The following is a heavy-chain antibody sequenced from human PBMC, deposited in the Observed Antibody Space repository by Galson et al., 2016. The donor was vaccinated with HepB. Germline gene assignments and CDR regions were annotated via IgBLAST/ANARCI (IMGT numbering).Heavy chain of an antibody. CDR2: ISSSSSYT. V-gene: IGHV3-11*05. CDR1: GFTFSDYY. J-gene: IGHJ5*02. D-gene: IGHD2-2*01. Sequence: SLRLSCAASGFTFSDYYMSWIRQAPGKGLEWVSYISSSSSYTNYADSVKGRFTISRDNSKNTLYLQLNSLRAEDTAIYYCTKDQLIVIVPAAGNWFDPWGQGTLVTVSS. CDR3: TKDQLIVIVPAAGNWFDP.